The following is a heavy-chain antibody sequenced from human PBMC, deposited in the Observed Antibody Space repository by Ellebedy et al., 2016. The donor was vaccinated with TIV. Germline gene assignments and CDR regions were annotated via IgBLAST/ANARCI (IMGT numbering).Heavy chain of an antibody. D-gene: IGHD6-19*01. J-gene: IGHJ3*02. V-gene: IGHV3-23*01. Sequence: GESLKISCSASGFTFSSWAMHWARQAPGKGLEWVSVISNSGGNTYYADSVKGRFTISRDNSQNTVYLQMNSLRAEDTAVYYCAKKGYSSGRSDAFDMWGQGTIVTVSS. CDR1: GFTFSSWA. CDR2: ISNSGGNT. CDR3: AKKGYSSGRSDAFDM.